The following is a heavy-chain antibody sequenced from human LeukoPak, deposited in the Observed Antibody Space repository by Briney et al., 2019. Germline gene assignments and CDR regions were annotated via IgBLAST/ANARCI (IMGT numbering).Heavy chain of an antibody. CDR2: IRYDGSNK. J-gene: IGHJ4*02. CDR3: AKDLGAVVPAAITD. V-gene: IGHV3-30*02. Sequence: PGGSLRLSCAASGFTFSSYGMHWVRQAPGKGLEWVAFIRYDGSNKYYADSVKGRFTISRDNSKNTLYLQMNSLRAEDTAVYYCAKDLGAVVPAAITDWGQGTLVTVSS. CDR1: GFTFSSYG. D-gene: IGHD2-2*01.